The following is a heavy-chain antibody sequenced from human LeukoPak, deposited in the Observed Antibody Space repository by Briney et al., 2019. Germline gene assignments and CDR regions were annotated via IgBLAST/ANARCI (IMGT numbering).Heavy chain of an antibody. V-gene: IGHV4-4*07. CDR2: VYTSGSA. CDR3: ARSPLLWFGELLYGWFDP. Sequence: RQPAGXXXXWIWRVYTSGSANYTPSLKSRVTMSVDTSKNQFSLKLSSVTAADTAVYYCARSPLLWFGELLYGWFDPWGQGTLVTVSS. J-gene: IGHJ5*02. D-gene: IGHD3-10*01.